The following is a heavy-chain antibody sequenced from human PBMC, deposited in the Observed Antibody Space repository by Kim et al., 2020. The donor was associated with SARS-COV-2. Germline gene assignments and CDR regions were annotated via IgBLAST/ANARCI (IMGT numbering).Heavy chain of an antibody. J-gene: IGHJ3*02. CDR3: ARVDDYYDSSGTDAFDI. V-gene: IGHV3-74*01. D-gene: IGHD3-22*01. Sequence: VKGRFTISRDNAKNTLYLQMNSLRAEDTAVYYCARVDDYYDSSGTDAFDIWGQGTMVTVSS.